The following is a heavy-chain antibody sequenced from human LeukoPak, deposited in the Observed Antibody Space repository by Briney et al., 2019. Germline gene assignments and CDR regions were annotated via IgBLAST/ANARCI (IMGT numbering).Heavy chain of an antibody. J-gene: IGHJ5*02. D-gene: IGHD1-26*01. V-gene: IGHV1-69*13. Sequence: SVKVSCKASGYTFTSYAISWVRQAPGQGLEWMGGIIPIFGTANYAQKFQGRVTITADESTSTAYMELSSLRSEDMAVYYCARDNAGATSWFDPWGQGTLVTVSS. CDR1: GYTFTSYA. CDR3: ARDNAGATSWFDP. CDR2: IIPIFGTA.